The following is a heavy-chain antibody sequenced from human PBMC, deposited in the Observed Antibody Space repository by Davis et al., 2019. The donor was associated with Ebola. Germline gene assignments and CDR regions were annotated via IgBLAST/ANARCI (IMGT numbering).Heavy chain of an antibody. V-gene: IGHV3-48*02. CDR1: GITFSSYS. CDR2: ISSSSSTI. D-gene: IGHD4-11*01. J-gene: IGHJ4*02. Sequence: GESPKTSCAASGITFSSYSMHWVRQAPGKGLEWVSYISSSSSTIYYADSVQGRFTISRDNAKNSLNLQMNSLRDEDTAVYYCARARAYIHRNDYWGQGTLVTVSS. CDR3: ARARAYIHRNDY.